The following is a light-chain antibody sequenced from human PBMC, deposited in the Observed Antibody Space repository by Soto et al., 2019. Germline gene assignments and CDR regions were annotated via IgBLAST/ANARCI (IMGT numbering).Light chain of an antibody. V-gene: IGLV2-14*01. CDR2: EVT. Sequence: QSVLTQPASVSGSLGQSITISCTGTSSDVGGYNYVSWYQHHPGKDPKVVIFEVTKRPSGVSSRFSGSKSGNTASLTVSGLQAEDEGDYYCSSFTRISTVLFGGGTKLTVL. J-gene: IGLJ2*01. CDR1: SSDVGGYNY. CDR3: SSFTRISTVL.